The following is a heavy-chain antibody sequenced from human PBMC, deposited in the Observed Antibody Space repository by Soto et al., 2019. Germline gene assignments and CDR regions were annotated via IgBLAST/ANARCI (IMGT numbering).Heavy chain of an antibody. V-gene: IGHV1-69*01. CDR3: ARPRNRGQKPNDAFDI. CDR1: GGTFSSYA. D-gene: IGHD7-27*01. CDR2: IIPIFGTA. J-gene: IGHJ3*02. Sequence: QVPLVQSGAEVKKPGSSVKVSCKASGGTFSSYAISWVRQAPGQGLEWMGGIIPIFGTANYAQKFQGRVTITADESTSTAYMELSSLRSEDTAVYYCARPRNRGQKPNDAFDIWGQGTMVTVSS.